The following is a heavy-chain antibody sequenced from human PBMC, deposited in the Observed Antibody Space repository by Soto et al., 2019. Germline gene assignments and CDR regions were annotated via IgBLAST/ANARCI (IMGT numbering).Heavy chain of an antibody. CDR1: GGSISSSSYY. J-gene: IGHJ6*02. CDR3: ARGDAITLAGVDV. V-gene: IGHV4-39*01. D-gene: IGHD3-10*01. CDR2: IYYSGST. Sequence: QRQLQESGPGLVKPSETLSLTCTVSGGSISSSSYYWGWIRPPPGKGLEWIASIYYSGSTYYIPSLKSRVTIFVDTSKNQFSLNLWSVTAADTAVYYCARGDAITLAGVDVWGQGTTVTVSS.